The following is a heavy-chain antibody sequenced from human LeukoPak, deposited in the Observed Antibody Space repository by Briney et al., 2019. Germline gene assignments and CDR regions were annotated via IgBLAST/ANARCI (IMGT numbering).Heavy chain of an antibody. Sequence: PSETLSLTCTVFGGSISGHYWSWFRQSPGKGLEWIGYIYYSGGTEYNPSLKSRVNMSVDTSKNQFSLKVMSVTAADTAVYYCARDQNPTKWGQGALVTISS. J-gene: IGHJ4*02. CDR2: IYYSGGT. CDR3: ARDQNPTK. CDR1: GGSISGHY. V-gene: IGHV4-59*11. D-gene: IGHD1-14*01.